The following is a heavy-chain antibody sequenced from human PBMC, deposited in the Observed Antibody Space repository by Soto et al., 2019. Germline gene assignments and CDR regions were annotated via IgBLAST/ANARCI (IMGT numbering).Heavy chain of an antibody. CDR3: ARDEGGKTGRGHYYYGMDV. V-gene: IGHV3-21*01. D-gene: IGHD3-10*01. Sequence: PGGSLRLSCAASGFTFSIYSLNWVRHAPGKGLEWVSSISSSSNYIYYADSVKGRFTITRDNAKNSLYLEMNSLRAVDTAVYYCARDEGGKTGRGHYYYGMDVWGQGTTVTVSS. J-gene: IGHJ6*02. CDR1: GFTFSIYS. CDR2: ISSSSNYI.